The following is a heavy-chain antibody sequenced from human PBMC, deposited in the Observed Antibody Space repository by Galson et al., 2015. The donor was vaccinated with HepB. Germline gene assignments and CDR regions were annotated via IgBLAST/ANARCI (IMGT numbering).Heavy chain of an antibody. CDR1: GFTFSSYA. D-gene: IGHD6-19*01. Sequence: SLRLSCAASGFTFSSYAMSWVRQAPGKGLEWVSAISCSGGSTYYADSVKGRFTISRDNSKNTLYLQMNSLRAEDTAVYYCAKYISGWYDWFAPWGQGTLVTVSS. CDR2: ISCSGGST. V-gene: IGHV3-23*01. J-gene: IGHJ5*02. CDR3: AKYISGWYDWFAP.